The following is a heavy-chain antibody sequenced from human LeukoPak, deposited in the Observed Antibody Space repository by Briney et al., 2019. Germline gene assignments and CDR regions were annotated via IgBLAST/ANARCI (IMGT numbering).Heavy chain of an antibody. J-gene: IGHJ4*02. CDR1: GGSINSYY. D-gene: IGHD4-23*01. CDR2: IYYSGST. CDR3: ARGLRWFDY. V-gene: IGHV4-59*01. Sequence: PSETLSLTCTVSGGSINSYYWSWIRQPPGKGLEWIGYIYYSGSTNYNPSLKSRVTISVDTSKNQFSLKLSSVTAADTAVYYCARGLRWFDYWGQGTLVTVSS.